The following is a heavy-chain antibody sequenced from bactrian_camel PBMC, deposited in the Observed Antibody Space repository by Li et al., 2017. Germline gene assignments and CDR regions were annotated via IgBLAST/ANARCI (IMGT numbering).Heavy chain of an antibody. CDR1: VYAHMYYC. CDR3: AAARFGTCDRPDGQYPFVGRGSVWL. Sequence: VQLVESGGGSVQAGGSLRLTCRPSVYAHMYYCMAWYRQVPGEERETVARIDDDGTTTYADFVKGRFTIARNNSENTVYLQMTDLTPNDTAMYYCAAARFGTCDRPDGQYPFVGRGSVWLLGPVDPGHRL. V-gene: IGHV3S53*01. D-gene: IGHD1*01. CDR2: IDDDGTT. J-gene: IGHJ6*01.